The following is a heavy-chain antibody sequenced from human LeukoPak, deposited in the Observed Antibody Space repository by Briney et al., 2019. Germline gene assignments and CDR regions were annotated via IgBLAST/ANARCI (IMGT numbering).Heavy chain of an antibody. CDR2: ISGSGGST. CDR3: ANAPLPLDY. Sequence: GGSLRLSCAASGFTFSDYYMSWVRQAPGKGLEWVSAISGSGGSTYYADSVKGRFTISRDNSKNTLYLQMNSLRAEDTAVYYCANAPLPLDYWGQGTLVTVSS. CDR1: GFTFSDYY. V-gene: IGHV3-23*01. J-gene: IGHJ4*02.